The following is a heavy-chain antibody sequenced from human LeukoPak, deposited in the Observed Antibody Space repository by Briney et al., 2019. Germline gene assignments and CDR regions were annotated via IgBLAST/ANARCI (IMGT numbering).Heavy chain of an antibody. CDR3: ARDPDEYDSSGFDI. Sequence: PGGSLRLSCAASGFTVNSNYMSWVRQAPGKGLEWVSVIYSGGSTYYADSVKGRFTISRDNSKNTLYLQMNSLRAEDTAVYYCARDPDEYDSSGFDIWGQGTMVTVSS. V-gene: IGHV3-53*01. CDR1: GFTVNSNY. CDR2: IYSGGST. D-gene: IGHD3-22*01. J-gene: IGHJ3*02.